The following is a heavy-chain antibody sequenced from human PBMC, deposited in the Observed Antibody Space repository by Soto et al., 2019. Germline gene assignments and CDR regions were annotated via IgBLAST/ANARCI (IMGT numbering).Heavy chain of an antibody. D-gene: IGHD6-6*01. CDR2: MNPNSGNT. CDR1: GYTFTSYD. V-gene: IGHV1-8*01. J-gene: IGHJ6*02. CDR3: ARDRAGYSSSSNYYYYGMDV. Sequence: QVQLVQSGAEVKKPGASVKVSCKASGYTFTSYDINWVRQATGQGLEWMGWMNPNSGNTGYAQKFQGRVTMTRYTSISTAYMELSSLRSEDTAVYYCARDRAGYSSSSNYYYYGMDVWGQGTTVTVSS.